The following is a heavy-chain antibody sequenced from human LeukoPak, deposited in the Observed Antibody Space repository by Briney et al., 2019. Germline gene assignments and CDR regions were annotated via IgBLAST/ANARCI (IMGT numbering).Heavy chain of an antibody. CDR2: INHSGST. Sequence: SETLSLTCAVYGGSFSGYYWSWIRQPPGKGLEWIGEINHSGSTNYNPSLKSRVTISVDTSKNQFSLKLSSVTAADTAVYYCASPGSSGYSSSWYSANFQHWGQGTLVTVSS. V-gene: IGHV4-34*01. J-gene: IGHJ1*01. D-gene: IGHD6-13*01. CDR1: GGSFSGYY. CDR3: ASPGSSGYSSSWYSANFQH.